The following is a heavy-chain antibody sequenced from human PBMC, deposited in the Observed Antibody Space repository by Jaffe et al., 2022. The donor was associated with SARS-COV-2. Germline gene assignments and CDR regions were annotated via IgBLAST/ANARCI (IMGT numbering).Heavy chain of an antibody. CDR3: ARERGFPHWGMDV. CDR2: IYYSGST. Sequence: QVQLQESGPGLVKPSETLSLTCTVSGGSISSYYWSWIRQPPGKGLEWIGYIYYSGSTNYNPSLKSRVTISVDTSKNQFSLKLSSVTAADTAVYYCARERGFPHWGMDVWGQGTTVTVSS. V-gene: IGHV4-59*01. D-gene: IGHD1-1*01. J-gene: IGHJ6*02. CDR1: GGSISSYY.